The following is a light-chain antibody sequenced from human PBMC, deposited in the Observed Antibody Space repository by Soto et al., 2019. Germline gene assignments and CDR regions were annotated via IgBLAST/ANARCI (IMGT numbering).Light chain of an antibody. CDR2: EVT. J-gene: IGLJ2*01. V-gene: IGLV2-8*01. Sequence: QSALTQPPSASGSPGQSVTISCTGTSSDVGAYNFVSWYQQHPGKAPKLMISEVTKRPSGVPDRVSGSKSGNTASLTVSGLQAEDEADYYCSSYAGTNKYIIFGGGTKLTVL. CDR1: SSDVGAYNF. CDR3: SSYAGTNKYII.